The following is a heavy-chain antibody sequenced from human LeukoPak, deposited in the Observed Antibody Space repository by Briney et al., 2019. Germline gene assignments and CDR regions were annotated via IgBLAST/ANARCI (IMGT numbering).Heavy chain of an antibody. Sequence: PSETLSLTCTVSGGSTTSSYWSWIRQPPGRGLEWIGYIYYSGSINYNPSLKSRVTISLDTSKNQFSLKLSSVTAADTAVYYCAGTDILTGYGAFDIWGQGTMVTVSS. V-gene: IGHV4-59*01. CDR3: AGTDILTGYGAFDI. J-gene: IGHJ3*02. CDR2: IYYSGSI. D-gene: IGHD3-9*01. CDR1: GGSTTSSY.